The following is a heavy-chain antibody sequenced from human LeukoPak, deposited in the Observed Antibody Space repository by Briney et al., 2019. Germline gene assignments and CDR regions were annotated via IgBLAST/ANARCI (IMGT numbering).Heavy chain of an antibody. CDR3: AKDHSSGYYYYYYGMDV. V-gene: IGHV3-23*01. J-gene: IGHJ6*02. CDR1: GFTFSSYA. Sequence: GGSLRLSCAASGFTFSSYAMSWVRQAPGKGLEWVSAISGSGGSTYYADSVKGRFTISRDNSKNTLYLQMNSLRAEDTALYYCAKDHSSGYYYYYYGMDVWGQGTTVTVSS. CDR2: ISGSGGST. D-gene: IGHD3-22*01.